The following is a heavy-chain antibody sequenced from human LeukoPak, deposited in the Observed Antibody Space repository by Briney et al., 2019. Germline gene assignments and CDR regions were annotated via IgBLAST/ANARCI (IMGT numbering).Heavy chain of an antibody. D-gene: IGHD3-10*01. Sequence: SVKVSCKASGGTFSSYAISWVRQAPGQGLEWMGGIIPIFGTANYAQKFQGRVTITTDESTSTAYMELNSLRAEDTAVYYCAVLLWFGELLPARNNWFDPWGQGTLVTVSS. CDR1: GGTFSSYA. V-gene: IGHV1-69*05. CDR3: AVLLWFGELLPARNNWFDP. CDR2: IIPIFGTA. J-gene: IGHJ5*02.